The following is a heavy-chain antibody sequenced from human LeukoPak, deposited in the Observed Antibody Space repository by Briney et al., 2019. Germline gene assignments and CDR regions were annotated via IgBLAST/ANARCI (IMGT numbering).Heavy chain of an antibody. D-gene: IGHD6-19*01. V-gene: IGHV3-74*01. CDR3: ARDSYSSGWYVY. CDR1: GFTFRKYW. Sequence: PGGSLRLSCAASGFTFRKYWLHWVRQAPGKGLVWVSRINPDDESTNYADSVKGRFTISRDNAKNSLYLQMNSLRAEDTAVYYCARDSYSSGWYVYWGQGTLVTVSS. CDR2: INPDDEST. J-gene: IGHJ4*02.